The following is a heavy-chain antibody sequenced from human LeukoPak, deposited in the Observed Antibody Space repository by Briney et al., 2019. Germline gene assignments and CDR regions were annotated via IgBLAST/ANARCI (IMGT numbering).Heavy chain of an antibody. CDR3: ATSRWPRDANFDY. CDR2: IYYSGST. Sequence: PSETLSLTCTVSGGSISSYYWSWIWQPPGKGLEWIGYIYYSGSTNYNPSLKSRVIISLDTSTNQVSLKLRSVTAADTAVYYCATSRWPRDANFDYWGQGTLVTVSS. V-gene: IGHV4-59*08. CDR1: GGSISSYY. J-gene: IGHJ4*02. D-gene: IGHD6-13*01.